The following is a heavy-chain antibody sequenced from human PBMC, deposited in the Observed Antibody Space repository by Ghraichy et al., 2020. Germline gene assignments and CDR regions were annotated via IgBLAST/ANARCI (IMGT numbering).Heavy chain of an antibody. Sequence: GGSPRLSCAASGFNFRDYYMSWIRQAPGKGLEWVALISRNGRDRNYADSVRGRFTISRDNAKSALFLQVNTLRAEDTAVDYCVREGQELGKSGFDLWGQGTPVTVSS. CDR2: ISRNGRDR. CDR3: VREGQELGKSGFDL. J-gene: IGHJ5*02. CDR1: GFNFRDYY. D-gene: IGHD1-7*01. V-gene: IGHV3-11*06.